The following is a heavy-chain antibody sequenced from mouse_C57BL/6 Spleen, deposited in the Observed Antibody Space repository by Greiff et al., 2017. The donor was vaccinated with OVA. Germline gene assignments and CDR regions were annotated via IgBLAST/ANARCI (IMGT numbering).Heavy chain of an antibody. CDR1: GYSITSGYY. D-gene: IGHD1-1*01. CDR2: ISYDGSN. V-gene: IGHV3-6*01. J-gene: IGHJ2*01. Sequence: DVKLQESGPGLVKPSQSLSLTCSVTGYSITSGYYWNWIRQFPGNKLEWMGYISYDGSNNYNPSLKNRISITRDTSKNQFFLKLNSVTTEDTATYYCARETVAPYYFDYWGQGTTLTVSS. CDR3: ARETVAPYYFDY.